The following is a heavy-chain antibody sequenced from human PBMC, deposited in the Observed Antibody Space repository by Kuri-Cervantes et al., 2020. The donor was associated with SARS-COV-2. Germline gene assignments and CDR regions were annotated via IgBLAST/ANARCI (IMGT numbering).Heavy chain of an antibody. D-gene: IGHD5-24*01. V-gene: IGHV3-23*01. CDR3: AKTSGYNYYFAY. Sequence: GGSLRLSCAASRFRFSSYDMAWVRQAPGKGLEWVSTMSGSGASTHYADSVKGRFTISRDNSKNMLYLQMYSLRAEDTAVYYCAKTSGYNYYFAYWGQGSLVTVSS. CDR2: MSGSGAST. CDR1: RFRFSSYD. J-gene: IGHJ4*02.